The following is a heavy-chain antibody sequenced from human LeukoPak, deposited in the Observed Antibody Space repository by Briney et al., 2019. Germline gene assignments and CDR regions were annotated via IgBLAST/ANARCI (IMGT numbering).Heavy chain of an antibody. Sequence: GGSLRLSCAASGFTFSSYAMHWVRQAPGKGLEYVSAISSNGGSTYYANSVKGRFTISRDNAKNSPYLQMNSLRAEDTAVYYCARDDYGDYVSGWFDPWGQGTLVTVSS. J-gene: IGHJ5*02. CDR1: GFTFSSYA. D-gene: IGHD4-17*01. CDR3: ARDDYGDYVSGWFDP. V-gene: IGHV3-64*01. CDR2: ISSNGGST.